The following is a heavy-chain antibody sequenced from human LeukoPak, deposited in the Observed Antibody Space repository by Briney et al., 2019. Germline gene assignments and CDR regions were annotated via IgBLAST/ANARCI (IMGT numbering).Heavy chain of an antibody. CDR3: AKDRGTIVHNWYFDI. V-gene: IGHV3-23*01. J-gene: IGHJ2*01. D-gene: IGHD2/OR15-2a*01. Sequence: PGGSLRLSCAASGFTFGSYAMSWVRQAPGKGLEWVSTIRGGGDNTYYADSLKGRFTISRDNSQNTLYLQMNGLRGEDTAIYYCAKDRGTIVHNWYFDIWGRGTLLTVSS. CDR2: IRGGGDNT. CDR1: GFTFGSYA.